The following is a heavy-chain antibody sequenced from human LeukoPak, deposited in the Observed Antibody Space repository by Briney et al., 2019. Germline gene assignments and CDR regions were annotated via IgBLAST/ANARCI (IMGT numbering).Heavy chain of an antibody. CDR2: INPNSGGT. CDR3: ARSEQFPYYMDV. CDR1: EYTFTGYY. V-gene: IGHV1-2*02. D-gene: IGHD6-19*01. Sequence: ASVKVSCKAYEYTFTGYYMHCVRQDPGQGLEWMGWINPNSGGTNYAQKFQGRVTMTRDTSISTAYMELSRLRSDDTAVYYCARSEQFPYYMDVWGKGTTVTVSS. J-gene: IGHJ6*03.